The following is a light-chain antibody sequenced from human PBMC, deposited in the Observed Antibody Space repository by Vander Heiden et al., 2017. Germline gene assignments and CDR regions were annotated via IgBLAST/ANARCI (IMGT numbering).Light chain of an antibody. V-gene: IGKV1-39*01. CDR2: GAS. Sequence: DIQMSQPPSSLSAPTGDRVTITCPACPSISSYLNWYQQKPGQAPNLLIYGASRVQSGVPSRFSGSGSGTDFTLTISSLQPEDFATYYCLQDSDTPLTFGAGTKLEIK. CDR3: LQDSDTPLT. CDR1: PSISSY. J-gene: IGKJ4*01.